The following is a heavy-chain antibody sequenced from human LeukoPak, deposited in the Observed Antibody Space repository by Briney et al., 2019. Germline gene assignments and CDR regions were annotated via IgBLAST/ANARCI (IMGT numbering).Heavy chain of an antibody. D-gene: IGHD1-26*01. Sequence: GASVKVSCKASGGTFSSYAISWVRQAPGQGLEWMGGIIPIFGTANYAQKFQGRVTITTDESTSTAYMELSSLRSEDTAVYYCARGSGSYWIDFDYWGQGTLVNGSS. V-gene: IGHV1-69*05. J-gene: IGHJ4*02. CDR3: ARGSGSYWIDFDY. CDR2: IIPIFGTA. CDR1: GGTFSSYA.